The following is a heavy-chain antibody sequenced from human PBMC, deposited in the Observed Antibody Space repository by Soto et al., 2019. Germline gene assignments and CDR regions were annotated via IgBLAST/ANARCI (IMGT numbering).Heavy chain of an antibody. V-gene: IGHV1-18*01. Sequence: ASVKVSCKASGYTFTSYGISWVRQAPGQGLEWMGWISAYNDNTRYTQKLQGRVTMTTDTSTNTAYMELRSLTSDDTAIYYCAREWAAGRITIFGVAPRGMDVWGQGTTVTVSS. CDR1: GYTFTSYG. D-gene: IGHD3-3*01. CDR3: AREWAAGRITIFGVAPRGMDV. CDR2: ISAYNDNT. J-gene: IGHJ6*02.